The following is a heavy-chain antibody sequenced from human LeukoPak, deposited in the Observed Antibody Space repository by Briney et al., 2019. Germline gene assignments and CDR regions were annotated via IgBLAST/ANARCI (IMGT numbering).Heavy chain of an antibody. J-gene: IGHJ4*02. CDR3: AREYLGGSDY. CDR1: GFTFSSYA. Sequence: GGSLRLSCAASGFTFSSYAMNWVRQAPGKGLEWVSYISSGGSTIYYADAVKGRFTISRDNVKHSLYLQMNSLRAEDTAIYYCAREYLGGSDYWGQGTLVTVS. D-gene: IGHD5-12*01. CDR2: ISSGGSTI. V-gene: IGHV3-48*03.